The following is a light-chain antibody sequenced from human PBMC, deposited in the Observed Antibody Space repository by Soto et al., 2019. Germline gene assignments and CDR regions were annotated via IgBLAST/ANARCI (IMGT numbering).Light chain of an antibody. CDR3: TSYASGSSNVV. CDR1: SSDIGGYDY. Sequence: QSALTQPASVSGSPGQSITLSCTGTSSDIGGYDYVSWYQRHPGKAPKLIIYDGNNRPSGVSNRFSGSKSGNTASLTISGLQAEDEADYYCTSYASGSSNVVFGGGTKLTVL. J-gene: IGLJ2*01. CDR2: DGN. V-gene: IGLV2-14*01.